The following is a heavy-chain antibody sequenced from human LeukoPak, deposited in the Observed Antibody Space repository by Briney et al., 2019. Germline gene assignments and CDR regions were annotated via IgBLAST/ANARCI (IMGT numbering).Heavy chain of an antibody. CDR1: GGTFSSYG. V-gene: IGHV1-69*13. Sequence: GASVKVSCKASGGTFSSYGISWVRQAPGQGLEWMGGIIPIFGTPNYAQKFQGRVTITADESTSTAYMELSSLRSEDTAVYYCARDATPTTTLFYWGQGTLVTVSS. J-gene: IGHJ4*02. D-gene: IGHD4-17*01. CDR3: ARDATPTTTLFY. CDR2: IIPIFGTP.